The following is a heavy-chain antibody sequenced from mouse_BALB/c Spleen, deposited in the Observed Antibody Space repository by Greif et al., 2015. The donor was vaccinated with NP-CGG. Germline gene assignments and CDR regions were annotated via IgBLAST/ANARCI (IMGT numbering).Heavy chain of an antibody. Sequence: EVQLQQSGPELVKPGASMKISCKASGYSFTGYTMNWVKQSHGKNLEWIGLINPYNGGTSYNQKFKGKATLTVDKSSSTAYMELLSLTSEDSAVYYCARAGLYYDYDGYAMDYWGQGTSVTVSS. CDR2: INPYNGGT. CDR3: ARAGLYYDYDGYAMDY. V-gene: IGHV1-18*01. D-gene: IGHD2-4*01. CDR1: GYSFTGYT. J-gene: IGHJ4*01.